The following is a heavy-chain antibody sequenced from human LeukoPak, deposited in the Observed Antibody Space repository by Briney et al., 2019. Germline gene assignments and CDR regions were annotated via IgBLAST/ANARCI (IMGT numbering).Heavy chain of an antibody. Sequence: GGSLRLSCTASGFTFSDYKMHWVRQAPGKGLEWVSSLSGRSSYIYYADSLRGRFTISRDNSKNSLYLQMNSLRAEDTAVYYCARDAENYYYDSSGPLLGYWGQGTLVTVSS. CDR2: LSGRSSYI. V-gene: IGHV3-21*01. CDR3: ARDAENYYYDSSGPLLGY. D-gene: IGHD3-22*01. CDR1: GFTFSDYK. J-gene: IGHJ4*02.